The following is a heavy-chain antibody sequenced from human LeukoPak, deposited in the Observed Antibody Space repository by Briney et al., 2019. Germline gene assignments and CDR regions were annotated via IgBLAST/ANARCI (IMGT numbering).Heavy chain of an antibody. D-gene: IGHD3-10*01. CDR2: IYTSGST. V-gene: IGHV4-4*07. CDR3: ARRAIRGVIKY. Sequence: SETLSLTCTVSGGSISTYYWSWIRQPAGKGLEWIGRIYTSGSTNYNPSLKSRVTISVDTSKNQFSLRLNSVTAADTAVYYCARRAIRGVIKYWGQGTLVTVSS. CDR1: GGSISTYY. J-gene: IGHJ4*02.